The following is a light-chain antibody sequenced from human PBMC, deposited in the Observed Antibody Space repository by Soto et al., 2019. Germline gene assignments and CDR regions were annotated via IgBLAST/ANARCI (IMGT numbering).Light chain of an antibody. Sequence: ELVMTQSPVTLSVSPGERATLSCRASQSVGGSLAWYQQQPGQAPRLLIYGASTRTTGIPARFSGSGSGTEFTLTISSLQSEDFAVYYCLQRSDWRTFGRGTKVEIK. CDR1: QSVGGS. CDR2: GAS. J-gene: IGKJ1*01. CDR3: LQRSDWRT. V-gene: IGKV3-15*01.